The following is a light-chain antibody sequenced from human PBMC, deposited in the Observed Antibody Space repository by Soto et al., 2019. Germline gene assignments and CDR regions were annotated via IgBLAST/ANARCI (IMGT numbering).Light chain of an antibody. CDR1: SGSIASDY. Sequence: NFMLTQPHSVSESPGKTVSIPCTRSSGSIASDYVQWYQQRPGSAPINVIYEDNQRLFGVPDRFSGSIDSTSNSASLTISELKTEDEADYYCQSFDGTTLVFGGGTKLTVL. CDR2: EDN. J-gene: IGLJ3*02. CDR3: QSFDGTTLV. V-gene: IGLV6-57*04.